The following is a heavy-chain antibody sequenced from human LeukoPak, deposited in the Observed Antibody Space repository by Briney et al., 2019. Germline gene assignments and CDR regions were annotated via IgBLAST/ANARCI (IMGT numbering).Heavy chain of an antibody. J-gene: IGHJ6*02. CDR2: IYPGESIYASENT. CDR1: GVSISAYY. Sequence: SETLSLTCSVSGVSISAYYWSWIRQPAGKGLEWIGRIYPGESIYASENTNYNPSLKSRVTISVDTSKNQFSLKLSSVTAADTAVYYCARHVLWLLDVWGQGTTVTVSS. V-gene: IGHV4-4*07. CDR3: ARHVLWLLDV. D-gene: IGHD3-10*01.